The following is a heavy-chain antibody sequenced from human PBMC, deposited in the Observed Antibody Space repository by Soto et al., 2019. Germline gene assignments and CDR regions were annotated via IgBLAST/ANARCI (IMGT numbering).Heavy chain of an antibody. Sequence: PSETLSLTCTVSGGSISSYYWSLIRQPPGKGLEWIGYIYYSGSTNYNPSLKSRVIISVDTSKNQFSLKLSSVTAADTAVYYCARAKAPLYSSSWYWFDPWGQGTLVTVSS. D-gene: IGHD6-13*01. V-gene: IGHV4-59*08. CDR3: ARAKAPLYSSSWYWFDP. CDR2: IYYSGST. CDR1: GGSISSYY. J-gene: IGHJ5*02.